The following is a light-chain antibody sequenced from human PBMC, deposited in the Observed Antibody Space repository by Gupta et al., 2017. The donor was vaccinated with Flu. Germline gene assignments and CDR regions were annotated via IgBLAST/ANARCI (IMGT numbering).Light chain of an antibody. Sequence: HSALTQPASVSGSPGQTITISCTGTSSDVGRSHFVSGYQQHPGKAPKLIIYEDTNRPSGVSSRFSGSKSGNTASLTIAGLQSEDEGDYYCSSYTSISTWVFGGGTKVTVL. CDR2: EDT. CDR3: SSYTSISTWV. V-gene: IGLV2-14*01. CDR1: SSDVGRSHF. J-gene: IGLJ3*02.